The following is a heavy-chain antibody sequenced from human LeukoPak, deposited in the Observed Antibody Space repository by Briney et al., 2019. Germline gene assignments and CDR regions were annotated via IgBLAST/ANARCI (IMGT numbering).Heavy chain of an antibody. Sequence: PGGSLRLSCAAPGFIFSGSSMHWVRQASGKGLEWLGLIRGQDTSYAPAYAASVKGTFTISRDDSKNTAYLQMNSLKTEDTDVYYCSRYDSSVAFDSWGQGTLVTVSS. V-gene: IGHV3-73*01. J-gene: IGHJ4*02. CDR3: SRYDSSVAFDS. CDR1: GFIFSGSS. D-gene: IGHD3-22*01. CDR2: IRGQDTSYAP.